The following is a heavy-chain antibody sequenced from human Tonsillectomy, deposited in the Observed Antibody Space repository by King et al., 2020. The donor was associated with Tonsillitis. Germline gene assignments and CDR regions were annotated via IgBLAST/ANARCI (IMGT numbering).Heavy chain of an antibody. Sequence: VQLQESGPGLVKPSETLSLTCTVSGGSISSYYWSWIRQPPGKGLEWIGFIYYIGRTNYNPSLKSRVTISVDTSKDQFSLKLSSVTAADTAVYYCARPLTPYWYFDLWGRGTLVTVSS. CDR2: IYYIGRT. V-gene: IGHV4-59*08. CDR3: ARPLTPYWYFDL. CDR1: GGSISSYY. J-gene: IGHJ2*01.